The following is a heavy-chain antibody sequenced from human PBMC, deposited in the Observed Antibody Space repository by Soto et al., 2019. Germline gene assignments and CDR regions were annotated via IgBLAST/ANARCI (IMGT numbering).Heavy chain of an antibody. CDR3: AKANYDSSGFYFDY. J-gene: IGHJ4*02. D-gene: IGHD3-22*01. CDR1: GFTFSIYV. Sequence: LRLSCAASGFTFSIYVMGWVRQTPGKGLEWVSLISGSGDSSYYADSVKGRFTISRDNSKNTLYLQMNSLRAEDTALYYCAKANYDSSGFYFDYWGQGTLVTVSS. V-gene: IGHV3-23*01. CDR2: ISGSGDSS.